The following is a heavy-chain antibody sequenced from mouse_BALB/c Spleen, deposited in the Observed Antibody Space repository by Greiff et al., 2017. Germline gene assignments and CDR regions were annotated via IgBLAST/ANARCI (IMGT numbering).Heavy chain of an antibody. CDR3: ASLGPYYAMDY. Sequence: EVKLVESGGDLVKPGGSLKLSCAASGFTFSSYGMSWVRQTPDKRLEWVATISSGGSYTYYPDSVKGRFTISRDNAKNTLYLQMSSLKSEDTAMYYCASLGPYYAMDYWGQGTSVTVSS. J-gene: IGHJ4*01. D-gene: IGHD4-1*01. V-gene: IGHV5-6*01. CDR1: GFTFSSYG. CDR2: ISSGGSYT.